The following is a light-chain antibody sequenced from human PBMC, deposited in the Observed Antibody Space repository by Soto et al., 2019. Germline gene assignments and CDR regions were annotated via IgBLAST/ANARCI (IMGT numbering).Light chain of an antibody. CDR3: QQYNNWPLT. Sequence: EIVMPQSPATLSVSPGERATLSCRASQSVNNNLAWYQQKPGQAPRLLIYGASARAPGIPARFSGSGSGTEVTLTISSLQSEDFAVYYCQQYNNWPLTFGGGTKVEIK. CDR2: GAS. V-gene: IGKV3-15*01. J-gene: IGKJ4*01. CDR1: QSVNNN.